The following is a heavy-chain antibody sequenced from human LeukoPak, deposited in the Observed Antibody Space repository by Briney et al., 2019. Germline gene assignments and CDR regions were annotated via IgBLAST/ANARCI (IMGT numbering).Heavy chain of an antibody. Sequence: GGSLRLSCAASGFTFSSYAMSWVRQAPGKGLEWVSAISGSGGSTYYADSVKGRFTISRDNSKNTLYLQMNSLRAEDTAVYHCAKATGDVVVPAGYGMDVWGQGTTVTVSS. CDR1: GFTFSSYA. J-gene: IGHJ6*02. CDR2: ISGSGGST. CDR3: AKATGDVVVPAGYGMDV. V-gene: IGHV3-23*01. D-gene: IGHD2-2*01.